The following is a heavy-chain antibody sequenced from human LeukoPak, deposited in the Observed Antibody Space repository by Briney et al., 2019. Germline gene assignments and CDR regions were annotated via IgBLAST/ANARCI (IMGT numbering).Heavy chain of an antibody. CDR2: IIPIFGTA. J-gene: IGHJ3*02. CDR1: GYTLTELS. Sequence: SVKVSCKVSGYTLTELSMHWVRQAPGQGLEWMGGIIPIFGTANYAQKFQGRVTITADESTSTAYMELSSLRSEDTAVYYCARPIAVPIDAFDIWGQGTMVTVSS. V-gene: IGHV1-69*13. D-gene: IGHD3-22*01. CDR3: ARPIAVPIDAFDI.